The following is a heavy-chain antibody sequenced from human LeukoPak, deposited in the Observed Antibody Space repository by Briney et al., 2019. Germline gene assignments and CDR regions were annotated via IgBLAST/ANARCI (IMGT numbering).Heavy chain of an antibody. CDR3: ATGRDAYKSGC. J-gene: IGHJ4*02. CDR2: IYSGGNK. CDR1: GFTFSDNH. Sequence: GGSLRLSCAVSGFTFSDNHMSWVRQAPGKGLEWVSTIYSGGNKIYSDYVKGRFTIFRKKYKKTLYFQMNSLRAEDTAVYYCATGRDAYKSGCWGQGTLVTVSS. D-gene: IGHD5-24*01. V-gene: IGHV3-66*01.